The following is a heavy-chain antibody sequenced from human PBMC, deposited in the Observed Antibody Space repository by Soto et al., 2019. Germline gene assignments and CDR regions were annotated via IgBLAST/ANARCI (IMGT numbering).Heavy chain of an antibody. Sequence: WGSLRLSCAASGFTFSSYSMNWVRQAPGKGLEWVSYISSSSSTIYYADSVKGRFTISRDNAKNSLYLQMNSLRAEDMAVYYCARHPERIAEIGWFDPWGQGTLVPVSS. V-gene: IGHV3-48*01. CDR1: GFTFSSYS. CDR2: ISSSSSTI. J-gene: IGHJ5*02. CDR3: ARHPERIAEIGWFDP. D-gene: IGHD6-13*01.